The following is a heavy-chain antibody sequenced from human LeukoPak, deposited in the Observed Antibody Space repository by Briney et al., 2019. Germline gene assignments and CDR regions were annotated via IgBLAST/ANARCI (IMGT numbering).Heavy chain of an antibody. D-gene: IGHD4-11*01. CDR1: GGSISSGSYY. CDR3: ARSHYSNYVEFDY. Sequence: SQTLSLTCTVSGGSISSGSYYWSWIRQPAGKGLEWIGSIYYSGSTYYNPSLKSRVTISVDTSKNQFSLKLSSVTAADTAVYYCARSHYSNYVEFDYWGQGTLVTVSS. J-gene: IGHJ4*02. V-gene: IGHV4-39*01. CDR2: IYYSGST.